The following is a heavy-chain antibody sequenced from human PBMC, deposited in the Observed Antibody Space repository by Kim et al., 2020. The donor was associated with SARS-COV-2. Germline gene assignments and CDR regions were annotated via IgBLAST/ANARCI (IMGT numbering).Heavy chain of an antibody. CDR2: IGGNGGTA. V-gene: IGHV3-23*01. D-gene: IGHD2-2*02. J-gene: IGHJ6*02. CDR3: AKLKTTSCYSAMDV. Sequence: GGSLRLSCAASGFTFSTYAMSWVRQAPGKGLEWVSGIGGNGGTAYYADSVKGRFYISRDDSKNTLYLQMSSLRAEDTAVYYCAKLKTTSCYSAMDVWGQG. CDR1: GFTFSTYA.